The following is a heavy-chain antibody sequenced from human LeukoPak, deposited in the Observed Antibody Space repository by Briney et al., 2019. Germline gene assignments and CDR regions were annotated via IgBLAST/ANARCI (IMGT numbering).Heavy chain of an antibody. V-gene: IGHV4-59*01. CDR1: GGSISSYY. Sequence: PSETLSLTCTVSGGSISSYYWSWIRQPPGKGLEWIGYIYYSGSTNYNPSLKSRVTISVDTSKNQFSLKLSSVTAADTAVCYCARGGDRYAFDIWGQGTMVTVSS. D-gene: IGHD3-10*01. CDR2: IYYSGST. CDR3: ARGGDRYAFDI. J-gene: IGHJ3*02.